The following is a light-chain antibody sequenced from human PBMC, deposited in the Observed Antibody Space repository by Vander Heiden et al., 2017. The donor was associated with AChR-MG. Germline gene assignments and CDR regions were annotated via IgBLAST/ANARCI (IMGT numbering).Light chain of an antibody. Sequence: EIGLTQSQATLALSAGERATLSCRARQGVNSYLAWYQQKPGQAPRLLIYDASNRATGIPARFSGSGSGTDFALTISSLEPEDFAVYYCRQRNNWPRTFGGGTKVKIK. V-gene: IGKV3-11*01. CDR1: QGVNSY. J-gene: IGKJ4*01. CDR2: DAS. CDR3: RQRNNWPRT.